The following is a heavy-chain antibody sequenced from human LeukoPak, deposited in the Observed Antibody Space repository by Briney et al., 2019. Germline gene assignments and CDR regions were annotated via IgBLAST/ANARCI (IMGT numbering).Heavy chain of an antibody. Sequence: PSETLSLTCTVSGGSISSYYWSWIRQPPGKGLEWIGYIYYSGSTNYNPSLKSRVTISVDTSKNQFSLKLSSVTAADTAVYYCARSIVVVPAAIPGNYNWFDPWGQGTLVTVSS. CDR2: IYYSGST. CDR3: ARSIVVVPAAIPGNYNWFDP. J-gene: IGHJ5*02. CDR1: GGSISSYY. V-gene: IGHV4-59*01. D-gene: IGHD2-2*02.